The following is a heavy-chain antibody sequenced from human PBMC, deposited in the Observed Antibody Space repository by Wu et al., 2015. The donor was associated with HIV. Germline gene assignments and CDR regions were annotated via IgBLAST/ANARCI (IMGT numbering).Heavy chain of an antibody. CDR1: GYTFTGYY. CDR2: INPNSGGT. V-gene: IGHV1-2*02. CDR3: ARDLVRHHHPSNYFDY. Sequence: QVQLVQSGAEVKKPGASVKVSCKASGYTFTGYYMHWVRQAPGQGLEWMGWINPNSGGTNYAQKFQGRVTMTRDTSISTAYMELSRLRSDDTAVYYCARDLVRHHHPSNYFDYWGQGTLVTVSS. J-gene: IGHJ4*02. D-gene: IGHD3-10*01.